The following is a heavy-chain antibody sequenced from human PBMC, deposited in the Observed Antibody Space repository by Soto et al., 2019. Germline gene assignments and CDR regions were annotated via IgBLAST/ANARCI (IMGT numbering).Heavy chain of an antibody. Sequence: SETLSLTCIVSGGSMRDYYWIWIRQSPGKGPEWIGYIYYSGNTNYNPSLKSRVTISVDMPKSLFSLKLNSVTAADTAVYYCARQLGPWQPLDYWGRGTLVTVSS. D-gene: IGHD1-1*01. J-gene: IGHJ4*02. CDR1: GGSMRDYY. V-gene: IGHV4-59*01. CDR2: IYYSGNT. CDR3: ARQLGPWQPLDY.